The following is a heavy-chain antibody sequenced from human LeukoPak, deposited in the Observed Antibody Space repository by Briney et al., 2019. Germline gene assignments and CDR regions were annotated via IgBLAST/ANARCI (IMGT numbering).Heavy chain of an antibody. CDR2: ISYDGSNK. J-gene: IGHJ6*02. D-gene: IGHD3-10*01. V-gene: IGHV3-30*18. CDR1: GFTFSSYG. CDR3: AKDGQFGEAYYYGMDV. Sequence: PGRSLRLSCAASGFTFSSYGMHWVRQAPGKGLEWVAVISYDGSNKYYADSVKGRFTISRDNSKNTLYLQMNSLRAEDTAVYYCAKDGQFGEAYYYGMDVWGQGTTVTVFS.